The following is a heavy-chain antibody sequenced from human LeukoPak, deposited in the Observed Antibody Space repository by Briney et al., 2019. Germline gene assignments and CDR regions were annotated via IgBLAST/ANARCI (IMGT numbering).Heavy chain of an antibody. Sequence: GGSLRLSCAASGFTFNNYGMGWVRQTPGKGLEWVATIGTSGANTYHADSVKGRFTISRDNSKSTLYLQMNSLRAEDTAVYHCTKKSGDHFHFDFWGQGTPVTVSS. J-gene: IGHJ4*02. V-gene: IGHV3-23*01. D-gene: IGHD2-21*01. CDR1: GFTFNNYG. CDR2: IGTSGANT. CDR3: TKKSGDHFHFDF.